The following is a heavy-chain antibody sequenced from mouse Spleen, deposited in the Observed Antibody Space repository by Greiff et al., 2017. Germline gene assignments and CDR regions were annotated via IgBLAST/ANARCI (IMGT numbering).Heavy chain of an antibody. V-gene: IGHV1-72*01. J-gene: IGHJ4*01. CDR1: GYTFTSYW. CDR3: ARQAHYYAMDY. CDR2: IDPNSGGT. D-gene: IGHD3-2*02. Sequence: QVQLKQPGAELVKPGASVKLSCKASGYTFTSYWMHWVKQRPGRGLEWIGRIDPNSGGTKYNEKFKSKATLTVDKPSSTAYMQLSSLTSEDSAVYYCARQAHYYAMDYWGQGTSVTVSS.